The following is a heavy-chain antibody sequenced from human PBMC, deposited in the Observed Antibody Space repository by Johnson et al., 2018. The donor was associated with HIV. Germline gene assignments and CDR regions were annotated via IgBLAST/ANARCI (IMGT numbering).Heavy chain of an antibody. CDR3: ARAGRPYDFWSGYYSGDAFDI. J-gene: IGHJ3*02. Sequence: MQLVESGGGLVQPGGSLRLSCAASGFTVSSNYMSWVRQAPGKGLEWVSVIYSGGSTYYADSVKGRFTISRDNSKNTLYLQMNSLRAEDTAVYYCARAGRPYDFWSGYYSGDAFDIWGQGTMVTVSS. CDR1: GFTVSSNY. CDR2: IYSGGST. V-gene: IGHV3-66*02. D-gene: IGHD3-3*01.